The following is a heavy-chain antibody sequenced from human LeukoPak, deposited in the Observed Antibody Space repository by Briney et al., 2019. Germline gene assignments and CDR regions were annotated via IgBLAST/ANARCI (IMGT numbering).Heavy chain of an antibody. CDR3: ARVWMAAYYYYYMDV. CDR2: ISAYNGNT. J-gene: IGHJ6*03. V-gene: IGHV1-18*01. Sequence: GASVKLSCKASGYTFTSYGISWVRQAPGQGLEWMGWISAYNGNTNYAQKLQGRVTMTTDTSTSTAYMELRSLRSDDTAVYYCARVWMAAYYYYYMDVWGKGTTVTVSS. CDR1: GYTFTSYG. D-gene: IGHD5-24*01.